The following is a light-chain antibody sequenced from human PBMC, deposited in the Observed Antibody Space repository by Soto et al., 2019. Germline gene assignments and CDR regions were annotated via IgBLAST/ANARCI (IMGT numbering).Light chain of an antibody. Sequence: DIQMTQSPSTLSGSVGDRVTITCRASQTISSWLAWYQQKPGKAPKALIYDASTLRSGVPSRLSGGGSGTEFTLTIRSLQPDDFATYYCQQYNNYSTFGQGTRLEIK. CDR1: QTISSW. CDR2: DAS. CDR3: QQYNNYST. V-gene: IGKV1-5*01. J-gene: IGKJ5*01.